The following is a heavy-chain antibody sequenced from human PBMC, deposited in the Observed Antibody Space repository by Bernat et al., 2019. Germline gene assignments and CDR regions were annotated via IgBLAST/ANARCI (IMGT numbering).Heavy chain of an antibody. J-gene: IGHJ4*02. CDR1: GYTFTGYY. CDR2: INANSGGT. CDR3: ARDLSYSSSWGEYYFDY. D-gene: IGHD6-6*01. Sequence: QVQLVQSGAEVKKPGASVKVSCKASGYTFTGYYMHWVRQAPGQGLEWMGWINANSGGTNYAQKFQGWVTMTRDKSISTAYMELSRLRSDETAVDYCARDLSYSSSWGEYYFDYWGQGTLVTVSS. V-gene: IGHV1-2*04.